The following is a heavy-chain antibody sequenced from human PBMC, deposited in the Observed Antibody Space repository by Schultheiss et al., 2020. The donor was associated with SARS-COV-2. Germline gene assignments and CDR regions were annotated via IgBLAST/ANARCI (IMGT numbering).Heavy chain of an antibody. Sequence: ASVKVSCKASGYNFTTYKIKGVRQAPGQGLEWMGIINPSGGRATYDQKFQGRVTMTRDTSTSTVYMELSSLTSEDTAVYYCARDLGGNWLDPWGQGTLVTVSS. CDR1: GYNFTTYK. V-gene: IGHV1-46*01. J-gene: IGHJ5*02. CDR3: ARDLGGNWLDP. CDR2: INPSGGRA. D-gene: IGHD4-23*01.